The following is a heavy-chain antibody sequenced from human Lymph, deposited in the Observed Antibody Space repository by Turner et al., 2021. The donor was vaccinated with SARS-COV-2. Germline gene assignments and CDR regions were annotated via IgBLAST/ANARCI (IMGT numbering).Heavy chain of an antibody. CDR2: IYSGGSS. Sequence: VQLVESVEGVVQPGGYLRLSCAASGITVSRNYMSWVRQAPGKGLEWVSVIYSGGSSYYADSVKGRFTISRHNSKNTRYLQMNSLRAEDTAVYYCARDMDTAGGMDVWGQGTTVTVSS. CDR3: ARDMDTAGGMDV. J-gene: IGHJ6*02. V-gene: IGHV3-53*04. CDR1: GITVSRNY. D-gene: IGHD5-18*01.